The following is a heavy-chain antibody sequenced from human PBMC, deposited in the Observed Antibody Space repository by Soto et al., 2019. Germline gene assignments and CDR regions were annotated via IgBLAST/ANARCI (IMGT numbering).Heavy chain of an antibody. CDR2: IYYSGST. V-gene: IGHV4-59*01. CDR1: GGSISSYY. Sequence: SETLSLTCTVSGGSISSYYWSWIRQPPGKGLEWIGYIYYSGSTNYNPSLKSRVTISVDTSKNQFSLKLSSVTAADTAVYYCARRHEWDCGGDCYSHYYYGMDVWGQGTTVTVSS. CDR3: ARRHEWDCGGDCYSHYYYGMDV. J-gene: IGHJ6*02. D-gene: IGHD2-21*02.